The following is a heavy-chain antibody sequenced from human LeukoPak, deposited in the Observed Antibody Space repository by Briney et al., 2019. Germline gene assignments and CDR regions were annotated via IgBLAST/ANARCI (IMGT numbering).Heavy chain of an antibody. CDR2: ISSSSSYI. CDR1: GFTFSSYS. J-gene: IGHJ4*02. CDR3: ARAIVLIAARDVDY. Sequence: GGALRLSCAASGFTFSSYSMKWVRQAPGKGLEWVSSISSSSSYIYYADSVKGRFTISRDNAKNSLYLQMNSLRAEDTAVYYCARAIVLIAARDVDYWGQGTLVTVSS. V-gene: IGHV3-21*01. D-gene: IGHD6-6*01.